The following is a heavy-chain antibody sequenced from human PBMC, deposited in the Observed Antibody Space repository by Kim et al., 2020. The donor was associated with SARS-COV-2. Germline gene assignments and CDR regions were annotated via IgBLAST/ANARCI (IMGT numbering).Heavy chain of an antibody. CDR2: ISGSGGST. CDR1: GFTFSSYA. Sequence: GGSLRLSCAASGFTFSSYAMSWVRQAPGKGLEWVSAISGSGGSTYYADSVKGRFTISRDNSKNTLYLQMNSLRAEDTAVYYCAKGGPDRLPWIRPPDYWGQGTLVTVSS. V-gene: IGHV3-23*01. J-gene: IGHJ4*02. CDR3: AKGGPDRLPWIRPPDY. D-gene: IGHD2-2*03.